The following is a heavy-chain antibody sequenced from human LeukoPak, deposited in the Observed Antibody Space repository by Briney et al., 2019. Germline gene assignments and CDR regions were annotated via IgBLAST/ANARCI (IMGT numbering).Heavy chain of an antibody. V-gene: IGHV4-38-2*02. D-gene: IGHD3-9*01. Sequence: SETLSLTCGVSGYSISSGYFWVWIRQPPGKGLEWIGSDYHTGAIYYNPSLRSPVTISVDTSKNQFSLELNSVTAADTAVYYCARDLGLTISANWFDPWGQGTLVTVSS. CDR1: GYSISSGYF. J-gene: IGHJ5*02. CDR2: DYHTGAI. CDR3: ARDLGLTISANWFDP.